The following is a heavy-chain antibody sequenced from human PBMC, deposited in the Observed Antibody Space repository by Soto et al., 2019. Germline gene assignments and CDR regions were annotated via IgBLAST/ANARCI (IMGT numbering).Heavy chain of an antibody. J-gene: IGHJ4*02. Sequence: QVQLVESGGGVVQPGRSLRLSCAASGFTFSSYGMHWVRQAPGEGLEWVAVIWYDGSNKYYADSVKGRFTISRDNSKNTLYLQMNSLRAEDTAVYYCARDEHSGSYPDYWGQGTLVTVSS. CDR1: GFTFSSYG. V-gene: IGHV3-33*01. D-gene: IGHD1-26*01. CDR3: ARDEHSGSYPDY. CDR2: IWYDGSNK.